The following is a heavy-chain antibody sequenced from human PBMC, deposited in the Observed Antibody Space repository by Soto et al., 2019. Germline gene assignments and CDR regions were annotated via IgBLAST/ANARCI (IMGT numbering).Heavy chain of an antibody. J-gene: IGHJ6*02. CDR1: GFTFRSYA. CDR3: ARDSVLRYCSGGSCYSPEGGYYYYGMDV. V-gene: IGHV3-30-3*01. D-gene: IGHD2-15*01. CDR2: ISYDEIYK. Sequence: GGSLRLSCAASGFTFRSYAMHWVRQAPGKGLEWVAIISYDEIYKYYADSVKGRFTISRDNSKNTLYLQMNSLRTEDTAVYYCARDSVLRYCSGGSCYSPEGGYYYYGMDVWGQGTTVTVSS.